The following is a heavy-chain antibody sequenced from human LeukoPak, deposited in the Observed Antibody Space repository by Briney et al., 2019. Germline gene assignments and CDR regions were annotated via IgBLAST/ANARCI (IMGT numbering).Heavy chain of an antibody. J-gene: IGHJ5*02. D-gene: IGHD3-3*01. CDR2: INPNSGGT. Sequence: GASVKVSCKASGYTFTGYYMHWVRQAPGQGLEWMGWINPNSGGTNYAQKFQGRVTMTRDTSISTAYMELSRLRSDDTAVYYCARPHGGITIRNWFDPWGQGTLVTVSS. V-gene: IGHV1-2*02. CDR1: GYTFTGYY. CDR3: ARPHGGITIRNWFDP.